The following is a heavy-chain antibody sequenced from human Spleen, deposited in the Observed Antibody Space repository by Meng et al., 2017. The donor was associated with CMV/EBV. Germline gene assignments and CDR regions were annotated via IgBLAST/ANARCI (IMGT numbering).Heavy chain of an antibody. J-gene: IGHJ4*02. CDR2: ISYDGSNK. D-gene: IGHD2-2*01. CDR1: GFTFSSYA. Sequence: GGSLRLSCAASGFTFSSYAMHWVRQAPGKGLEWVAVISYDGSNKYYADSVKGRFTISRDNSKNTLYLQMSSLRPDDTALYYCARNSLVLVPAAIDYWGQGTLVTVSS. CDR3: ARNSLVLVPAAIDY. V-gene: IGHV3-30-3*01.